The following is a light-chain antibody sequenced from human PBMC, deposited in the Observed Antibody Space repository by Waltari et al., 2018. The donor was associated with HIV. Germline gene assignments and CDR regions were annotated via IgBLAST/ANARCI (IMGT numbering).Light chain of an antibody. Sequence: EVVLTQSPAILSVSPGEGATLSCRASQSVRSNFAWDQQKPGQAPRLLIYAISTRATGIPARFSGGGSGTEFTLTISSLQSEDFAVYYCQQYNTWPLTFGGGTRVEIK. V-gene: IGKV3-15*01. J-gene: IGKJ4*01. CDR3: QQYNTWPLT. CDR2: AIS. CDR1: QSVRSN.